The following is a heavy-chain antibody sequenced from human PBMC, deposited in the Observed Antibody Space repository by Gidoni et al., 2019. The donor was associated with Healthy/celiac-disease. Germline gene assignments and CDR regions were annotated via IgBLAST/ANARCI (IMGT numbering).Heavy chain of an antibody. D-gene: IGHD5-18*01. CDR2: INAGNGNT. CDR1: GYTFTSYA. CDR3: ARPPRGYSYGSAFDI. Sequence: QVQLVQSGAEVKKPGASVKVSCKASGYTFTSYAMHWVRQAPGQRLEWMGWINAGNGNTKYSQKFQDRVTITRDTSASTAYMELSSLRSEDTAVYYCARPPRGYSYGSAFDIWGQGTMVTVSS. V-gene: IGHV1-3*01. J-gene: IGHJ3*02.